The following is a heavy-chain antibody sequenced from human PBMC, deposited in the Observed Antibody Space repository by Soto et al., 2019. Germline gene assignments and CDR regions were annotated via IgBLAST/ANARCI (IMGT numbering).Heavy chain of an antibody. V-gene: IGHV1-18*04. CDR3: ARDAHSMAVAADALSDY. D-gene: IGHD6-19*01. Sequence: QIQLVQSGPEVKKPGASVKVSCKASGYTFSNYGIKWVRQAPGQGLEWVGWITAYNGNRHHAEKFQGRVTMTTDTSTSTTFMMLRNLPSDDTALFYSARDAHSMAVAADALSDYWGQGTLVTVSS. J-gene: IGHJ4*02. CDR1: GYTFSNYG. CDR2: ITAYNGNR.